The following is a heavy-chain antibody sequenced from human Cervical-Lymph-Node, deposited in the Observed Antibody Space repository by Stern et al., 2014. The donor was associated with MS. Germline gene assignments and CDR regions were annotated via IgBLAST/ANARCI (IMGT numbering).Heavy chain of an antibody. J-gene: IGHJ4*02. D-gene: IGHD1-14*01. CDR2: INPLFNTA. CDR3: GRHRAGIADN. CDR1: GGSFSTFD. V-gene: IGHV1-69*01. Sequence: VQLVESGAEVKKPGSSMKVSCQTSGGSFSTFDIIWVRQAPGQGLELLGGINPLFNTANYAQNFHGRVTIIADESKSTVSMKLRGLRSEDTAVYYCGRHRAGIADNWGQGTLVIVSS.